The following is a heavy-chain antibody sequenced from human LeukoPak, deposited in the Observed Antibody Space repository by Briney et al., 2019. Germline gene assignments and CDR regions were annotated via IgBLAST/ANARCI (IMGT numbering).Heavy chain of an antibody. D-gene: IGHD2-21*02. J-gene: IGHJ3*02. CDR3: ARAGYCGGDCYSLGVNDAFDI. V-gene: IGHV1-2*02. Sequence: GASVKVSCKASGYTFTGYYMHWVRQPPGQGLEWMGWINPNSGGTNYAQKFQGRVTMTRDTSISTAYMELSRLRSDDTAVYYCARAGYCGGDCYSLGVNDAFDIWGQGTMVTVSS. CDR2: INPNSGGT. CDR1: GYTFTGYY.